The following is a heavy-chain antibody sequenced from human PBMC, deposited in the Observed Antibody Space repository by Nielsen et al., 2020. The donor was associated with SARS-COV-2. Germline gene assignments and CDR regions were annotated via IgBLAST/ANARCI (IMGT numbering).Heavy chain of an antibody. J-gene: IGHJ4*02. D-gene: IGHD3-10*01. CDR3: ARVSYYGSGSYYNSPLDY. CDR2: TYYRSKWYN. Sequence: WIRQSPPRGLEWLGRTYYRSKWYNDYAVSVKSRITINPDTSKNQFSLQLNSVTPEDTAVYYRARVSYYGSGSYYNSPLDYWGQGTLVTVSS. V-gene: IGHV6-1*01.